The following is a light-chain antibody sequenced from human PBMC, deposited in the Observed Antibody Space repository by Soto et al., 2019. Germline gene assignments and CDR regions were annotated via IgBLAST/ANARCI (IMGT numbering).Light chain of an antibody. CDR2: DSS. J-gene: IGKJ4*01. CDR3: QQRSDWPST. Sequence: EIVLTQSPATLSLSPGETATLSCRASQRVGTYFASYQQKPGQAPRLLIYDSSNRATGIPARFSGSGSGTDFTLTISSLEPEDFAVYYCQQRSDWPSTFGGGTKVEIK. V-gene: IGKV3-11*01. CDR1: QRVGTY.